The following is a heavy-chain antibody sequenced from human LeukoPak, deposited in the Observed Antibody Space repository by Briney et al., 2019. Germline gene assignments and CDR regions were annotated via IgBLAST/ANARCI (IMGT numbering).Heavy chain of an antibody. D-gene: IGHD2-8*01. V-gene: IGHV3-23*01. CDR1: GFTFSSYA. J-gene: IGHJ4*02. CDR3: AKDTPFGKYCTKGFCSAFDY. Sequence: GGSLTLSCAGSGFTFSSYAMSWVRQAPGQGLEWVSVISDSGDYTSYADSVRGRFTISRDNSRNTLYLQMISLRPEDTAVYYCAKDTPFGKYCTKGFCSAFDYWGQGTLLTVSS. CDR2: ISDSGDYT.